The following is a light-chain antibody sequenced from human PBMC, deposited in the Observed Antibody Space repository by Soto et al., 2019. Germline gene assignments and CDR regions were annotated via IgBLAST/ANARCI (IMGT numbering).Light chain of an antibody. CDR3: RSYTRSNTWV. CDR2: EVS. V-gene: IGLV2-14*01. CDR1: RTDAGGYNY. Sequence: QSVLTQPASMSGSPGQSITISCTGTRTDAGGYNYVSWYQQHPAKVPKLLIYEVSNRPSGVSNRFSGSKSGSTASLTISGLHPEDEGDYYCRSYTRSNTWVFGGGTKLTVL. J-gene: IGLJ3*02.